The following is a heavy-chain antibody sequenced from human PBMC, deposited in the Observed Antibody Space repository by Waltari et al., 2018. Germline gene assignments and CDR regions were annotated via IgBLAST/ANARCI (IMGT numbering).Heavy chain of an antibody. CDR3: ARDSRYDYVWGSTDAFDI. CDR1: GGSISSYY. V-gene: IGHV4-4*07. CDR2: IYTSGST. D-gene: IGHD3-16*01. Sequence: QVQLQESGPGLVKPSETLSLTCTVSGGSISSYYWSWIRQPAGKGLEWIGRIYTSGSTNYNPSLKSRVTMSVGTSKNQFSRKLSSVTAADTAVYYCARDSRYDYVWGSTDAFDIWGQGTMVTVSS. J-gene: IGHJ3*02.